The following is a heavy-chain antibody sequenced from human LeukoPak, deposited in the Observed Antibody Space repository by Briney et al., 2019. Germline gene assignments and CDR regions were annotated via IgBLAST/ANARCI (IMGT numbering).Heavy chain of an antibody. J-gene: IGHJ4*02. CDR2: INYSGFT. V-gene: IGHV4-39*07. Sequence: TSETLSLTCTVSGGSISSGGYYWGWIRQSPGKGLEWIGHINYSGFTYYSPSLKSRVSFSVDKSRNQVSLRLNSVTAADTAVYYCARLERDILTGYLNFDYWGQGTLVTVSS. D-gene: IGHD3-9*01. CDR1: GGSISSGGYY. CDR3: ARLERDILTGYLNFDY.